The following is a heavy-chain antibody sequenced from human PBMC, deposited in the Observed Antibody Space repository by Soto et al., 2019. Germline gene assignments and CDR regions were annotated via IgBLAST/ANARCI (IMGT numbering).Heavy chain of an antibody. CDR3: ARDAEYCSSTSCYLAYFDY. CDR2: ISSSSSTI. D-gene: IGHD2-2*01. V-gene: IGHV3-48*01. Sequence: EVQLVESGGGLVQPGGSLRLSCAASGFTFSSYSMNWVRQAPGKGLEWVSYISSSSSTIYYADSVKGRFTISRDNAKNSLYLQMNSLRAEDTAVYYCARDAEYCSSTSCYLAYFDYWGQGTLVTVSS. CDR1: GFTFSSYS. J-gene: IGHJ4*02.